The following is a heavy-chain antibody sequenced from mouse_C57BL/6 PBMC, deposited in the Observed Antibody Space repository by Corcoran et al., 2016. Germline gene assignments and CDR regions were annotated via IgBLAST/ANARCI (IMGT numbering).Heavy chain of an antibody. CDR3: ARVPNAMDY. CDR1: GYTFTDYY. CDR2: INPNNGGT. Sequence: EVQLQQSGPELVKPGASVKISCKASGYTFTDYYMNWVKQSHGKSLEWIGDINPNNGGTSYNQKFKGKATLTVDKSSSTAYMELRSLTSEDSAVYYCARVPNAMDYWGQGTSVTVSS. V-gene: IGHV1-26*01. J-gene: IGHJ4*01.